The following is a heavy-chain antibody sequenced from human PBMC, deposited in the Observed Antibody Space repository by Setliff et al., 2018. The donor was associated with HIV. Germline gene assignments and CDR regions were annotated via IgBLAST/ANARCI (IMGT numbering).Heavy chain of an antibody. CDR1: GGSFSSYA. J-gene: IGHJ3*01. V-gene: IGHV1-69*05. CDR3: ARTSGDAYNYEGAFDV. CDR2: IIPIFKSA. D-gene: IGHD5-12*01. Sequence: SVKVSCKASGGSFSSYAISWVRQAPGQGLEWMGGIIPIFKSADYAQKFQGRVTITTDESTSTAYMDLSSLKSEDTAIYYCARTSGDAYNYEGAFDVWGQGTLVTVSS.